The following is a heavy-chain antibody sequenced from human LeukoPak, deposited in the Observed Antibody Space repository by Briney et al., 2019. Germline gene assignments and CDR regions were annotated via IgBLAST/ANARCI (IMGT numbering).Heavy chain of an antibody. CDR1: GFTFSSYG. V-gene: IGHV3-7*01. Sequence: GGSLRLSCAASGFTFSSYGMHWVRQAPGKGLEWVANIKQDGSEKYYVDSVKGRFTISRDNAKNSLYLQMNSLRAEDTALYYCARKYSGSWGQGTLVTVSS. J-gene: IGHJ4*02. D-gene: IGHD1-26*01. CDR3: ARKYSGS. CDR2: IKQDGSEK.